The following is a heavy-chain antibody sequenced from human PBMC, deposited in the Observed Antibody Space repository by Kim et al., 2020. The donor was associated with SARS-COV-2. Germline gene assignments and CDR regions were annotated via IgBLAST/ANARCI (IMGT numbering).Heavy chain of an antibody. CDR1: GFSFSNYG. D-gene: IGHD3-10*01. CDR3: ARDGSGMARGRGMDV. CDR2: IWYDGNRK. Sequence: GGSLRLSCVASGFSFSNYGMHWVRQAPGKGLEWVAIIWYDGNRKFYADSVKGRFLISRDNSNNTLNLEMNSLRAEDTAVYYCARDGSGMARGRGMDVWGQGTTVTV. V-gene: IGHV3-33*01. J-gene: IGHJ6*02.